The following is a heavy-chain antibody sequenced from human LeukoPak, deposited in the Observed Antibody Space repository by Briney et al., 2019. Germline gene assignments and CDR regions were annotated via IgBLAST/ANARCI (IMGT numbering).Heavy chain of an antibody. CDR3: ATDFPCSSTSCYWGY. D-gene: IGHD2-2*01. Sequence: GGSLRLSCAASGFTFSKYGIHWVRQAAGKGLEWVAFIRFDGSDKFYADSVKGRFTISRDNSKNTLSLQMNSLRAEDTAVYYCATDFPCSSTSCYWGYWGQGTLVTVSS. J-gene: IGHJ4*02. CDR2: IRFDGSDK. CDR1: GFTFSKYG. V-gene: IGHV3-30*02.